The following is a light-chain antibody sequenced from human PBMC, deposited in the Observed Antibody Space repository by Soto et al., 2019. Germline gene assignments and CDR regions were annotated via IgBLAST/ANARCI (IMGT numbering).Light chain of an antibody. Sequence: SLRTHPPSVSRSPGHRFTISCTGSISNIVTGYDVHWYQHLPGTAPKLLIYGNSNRPSGVPDRFSGSKSGTSASLAITGLQAEDEADYYCQSFDSSRFYVFGSGNKVPV. CDR2: GNS. CDR3: QSFDSSRFYV. V-gene: IGLV1-40*01. CDR1: ISNIVTGYD. J-gene: IGLJ1*01.